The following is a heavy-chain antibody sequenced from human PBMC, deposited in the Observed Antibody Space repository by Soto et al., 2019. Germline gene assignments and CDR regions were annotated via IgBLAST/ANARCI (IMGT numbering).Heavy chain of an antibody. V-gene: IGHV4-59*08. J-gene: IGHJ5*02. CDR1: GGSISSYY. CDR2: IYYSGST. Sequence: SETLSLTCTVSGGSISSYYWSWIRQPPGKGLEWIGYIYYSGSTYYNPSLKSRVTISVDTSKNQFSLKLSSVTAADTAVYYCARGGADYGGKIDWFDPWGQGTLVTVSS. D-gene: IGHD4-17*01. CDR3: ARGGADYGGKIDWFDP.